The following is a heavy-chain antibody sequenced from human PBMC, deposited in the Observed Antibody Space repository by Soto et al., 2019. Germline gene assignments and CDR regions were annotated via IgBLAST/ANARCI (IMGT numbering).Heavy chain of an antibody. J-gene: IGHJ4*02. V-gene: IGHV4-31*03. Sequence: SETLSLTCTVSGGSISSGGYYWSWIRQHPGKGLEWIGYIYYSGSTYYNPSLKSRVTISVDTSKNQFSLKLSSVTAADTAVYYCARAVTIFGVGLFDYWGQGTLVTVSS. D-gene: IGHD3-3*01. CDR2: IYYSGST. CDR3: ARAVTIFGVGLFDY. CDR1: GGSISSGGYY.